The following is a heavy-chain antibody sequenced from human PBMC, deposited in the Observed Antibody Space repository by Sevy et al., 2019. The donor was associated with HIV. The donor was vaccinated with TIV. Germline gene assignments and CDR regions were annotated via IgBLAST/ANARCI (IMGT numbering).Heavy chain of an antibody. CDR1: GGSISSYY. Sequence: SETLSLTCTVSGGSISSYYWSWIRQPPGKGLEWIGYIYYSGSTNYNPSLKSRVTISVDTSKNQFSLKLSSVTAADTAVYYCARDLGGIAAAANWFDPWGQGTLVTVSS. D-gene: IGHD6-13*01. J-gene: IGHJ5*02. V-gene: IGHV4-59*01. CDR2: IYYSGST. CDR3: ARDLGGIAAAANWFDP.